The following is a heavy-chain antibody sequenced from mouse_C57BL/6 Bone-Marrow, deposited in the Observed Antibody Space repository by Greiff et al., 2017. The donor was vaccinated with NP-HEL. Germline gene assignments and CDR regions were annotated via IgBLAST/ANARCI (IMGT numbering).Heavy chain of an antibody. CDR2: IDPENGDT. CDR1: GFNIKDDY. CDR3: TTYSNY. Sequence: EVQLKESGAELVRPGASVKLSCQASGFNIKDDYMHWVKQRPEQGLEWIGWIDPENGDTEYASKFQGKATITVDTSSNTAYMQLSSLTSEDTAVYYCTTYSNYWGQGTTLTVSS. J-gene: IGHJ2*01. V-gene: IGHV14-4*01. D-gene: IGHD2-5*01.